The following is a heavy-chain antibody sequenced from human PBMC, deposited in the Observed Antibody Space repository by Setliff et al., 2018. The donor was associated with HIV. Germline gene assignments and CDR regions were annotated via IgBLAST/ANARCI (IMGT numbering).Heavy chain of an antibody. CDR2: SRNKPKSYTT. CDR1: GFSFSDHY. D-gene: IGHD6-13*01. V-gene: IGHV3-72*01. J-gene: IGHJ6*02. Sequence: GGSLRLSCAASGFSFSDHYMDWVRQAPGKGLEWVGRSRNKPKSYTTEYTASVRGRFTISRDDSKNSLYLQMNSLRAEDTAVYYCARVEDSSSWWTALGYYYGMDVWGQGTTVTVSS. CDR3: ARVEDSSSWWTALGYYYGMDV.